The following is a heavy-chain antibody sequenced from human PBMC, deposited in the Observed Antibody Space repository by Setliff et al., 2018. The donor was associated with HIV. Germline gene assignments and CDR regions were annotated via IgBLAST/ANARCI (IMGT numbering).Heavy chain of an antibody. D-gene: IGHD6-13*01. V-gene: IGHV4-39*01. CDR1: DASINSNNYY. CDR3: SRLTRRSSNSYKGRFDP. J-gene: IGHJ5*02. CDR2: IYYSGTA. Sequence: SSETLSLTCSISDASINSNNYYWVWIRQTPGKGLEWIGSIYYSGTAYYNPSLKSRLIISVDTSKNQFSLNLSSMSAADTAVYFCSRLTRRSSNSYKGRFDPWGQGTLVTVSS.